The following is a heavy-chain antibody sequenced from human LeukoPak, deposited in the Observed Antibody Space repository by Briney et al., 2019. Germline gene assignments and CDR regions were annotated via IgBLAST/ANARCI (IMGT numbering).Heavy chain of an antibody. CDR1: GGSISTYY. CDR3: ARPGQAGWFDP. Sequence: SETLSLTCTVSGGSISTYYWNWIRQPPGKGLEWIGYIYHSGSTNYNPSLKSRVTISVDTSKNQFSLKLSSVTAADTAVYYCARPGQAGWFDPWGQGTLVTVSS. V-gene: IGHV4-59*08. J-gene: IGHJ5*02. CDR2: IYHSGST.